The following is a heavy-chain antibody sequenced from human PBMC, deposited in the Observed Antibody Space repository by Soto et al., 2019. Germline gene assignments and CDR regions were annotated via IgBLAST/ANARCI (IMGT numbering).Heavy chain of an antibody. D-gene: IGHD2-2*01. V-gene: IGHV1-18*04. CDR2: ISAYNGNT. CDR1: GYTFPSYG. Sequence: SVKGSFKDSGYTFPSYGISWVRQAPVQGLEWMGWISAYNGNTNYAQKLQGRVTMTTDTSTSTAYMELRSLRSDDTAVYYCARYIVVVPAAIALYYYYGMDVWGQGTTVTVPS. J-gene: IGHJ6*02. CDR3: ARYIVVVPAAIALYYYYGMDV.